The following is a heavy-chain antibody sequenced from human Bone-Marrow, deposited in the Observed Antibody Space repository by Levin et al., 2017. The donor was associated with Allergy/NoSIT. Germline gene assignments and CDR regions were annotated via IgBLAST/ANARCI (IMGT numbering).Heavy chain of an antibody. V-gene: IGHV4-34*01. CDR2: INHSGNT. CDR3: ASLGWSP. CDR1: GGSFSGYY. J-gene: IGHJ3*01. Sequence: ESLKISCAVYGGSFSGYYWSWIRQPPGKGLEWIGEINHSGNTNYNPSLKSRVTISVDTSKNQFSLKLSSVTAADTAVYYCASLGWSPWGQGTMVTVSS. D-gene: IGHD2-15*01.